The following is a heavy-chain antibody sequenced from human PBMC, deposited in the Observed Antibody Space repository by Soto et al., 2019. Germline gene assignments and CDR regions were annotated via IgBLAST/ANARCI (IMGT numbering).Heavy chain of an antibody. Sequence: GGSLRLSCVASGHTFQNYAMTWVRQAPGKGLEWVSSISDSGGTSYYADSVKGRFTISRDNSKNTLYLQMNSLRAEDTAGYYCAVLAPNSSHADWGQGTLVTDTS. V-gene: IGHV3-23*01. D-gene: IGHD6-19*01. CDR3: AVLAPNSSHAD. CDR1: GHTFQNYA. CDR2: ISDSGGTS. J-gene: IGHJ4*02.